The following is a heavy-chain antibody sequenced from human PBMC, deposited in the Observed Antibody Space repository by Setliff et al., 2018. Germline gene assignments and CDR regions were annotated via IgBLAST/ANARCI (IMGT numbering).Heavy chain of an antibody. Sequence: GESLKISCAASGFTFRTYWMHWVRQAPGKGLVWVSSISSSSSYIYYADSVKGRFTISRDNAKNSLYLQMNSLRAEDTAVYYCARDLWVRANQGYDPWGQGTLVTVSS. J-gene: IGHJ5*02. V-gene: IGHV3-21*01. D-gene: IGHD3-10*01. CDR1: GFTFRTYW. CDR3: ARDLWVRANQGYDP. CDR2: ISSSSSYI.